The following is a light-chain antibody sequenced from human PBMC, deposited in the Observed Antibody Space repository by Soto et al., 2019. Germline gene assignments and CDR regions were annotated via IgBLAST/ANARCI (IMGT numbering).Light chain of an antibody. CDR1: SSDVGGYKY. J-gene: IGLJ1*01. Sequence: QSALTQPASVSGSPGQSITISCTGTSSDVGGYKYVSWYQQQPGKAPKLMIYDIRNRPSGVSNRFSGSKSGNTASLTISGLQAEDEAYNYCSSYTSSSTRVFGTGTKLTVL. CDR3: SSYTSSSTRV. V-gene: IGLV2-14*03. CDR2: DIR.